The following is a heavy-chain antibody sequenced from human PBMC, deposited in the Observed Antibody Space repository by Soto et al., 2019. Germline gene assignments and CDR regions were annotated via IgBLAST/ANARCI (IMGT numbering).Heavy chain of an antibody. CDR2: INPNTGGT. D-gene: IGHD3-22*01. V-gene: IGHV1-2*04. J-gene: IGHJ4*02. Sequence: QVQLVQSGAEVKKPGASVKVSCKTSGYTFTGYYMHWVRQAPGQGLEWMGWINPNTGGTNYAQKFQGWITMTRDTSISTAYMELRRLRSDDKAVYYCARGPYSSDWTAFDNWGQGTLVTVSS. CDR3: ARGPYSSDWTAFDN. CDR1: GYTFTGYY.